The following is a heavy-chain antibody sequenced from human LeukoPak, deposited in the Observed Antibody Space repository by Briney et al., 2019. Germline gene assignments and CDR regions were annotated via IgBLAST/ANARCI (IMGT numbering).Heavy chain of an antibody. J-gene: IGHJ4*02. D-gene: IGHD3-16*02. Sequence: GASVNVSCKASGYRFTVCYMHWVRQAPGQRLEWMGWINPNSGVTNYAQNFQGRVSMTRDTSISTAYMELSRLRSDDTAVYYCARQQEVSGYFDYWGQGTLVTVSS. V-gene: IGHV1-2*02. CDR2: INPNSGVT. CDR1: GYRFTVCY. CDR3: ARQQEVSGYFDY.